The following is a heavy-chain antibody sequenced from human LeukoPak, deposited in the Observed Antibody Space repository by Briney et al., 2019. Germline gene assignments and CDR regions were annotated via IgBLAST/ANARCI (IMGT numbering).Heavy chain of an antibody. CDR1: GGSISSSSYY. CDR3: ARSNWNRAVGAFDI. Sequence: PSETLSLTCTVSGGSISSSSYYWGWIRQPPGKGLEWIGSIYYSGSTYYNPSLKSRVTISVDTSKNQFSLKLSSVTAADTAVYYCARSNWNRAVGAFDIWGQGTMVTVSS. V-gene: IGHV4-39*01. CDR2: IYYSGST. J-gene: IGHJ3*02. D-gene: IGHD1-20*01.